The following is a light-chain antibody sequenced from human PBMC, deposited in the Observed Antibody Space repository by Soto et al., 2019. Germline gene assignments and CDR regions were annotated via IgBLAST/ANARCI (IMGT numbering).Light chain of an antibody. J-gene: IGKJ3*01. CDR2: DAS. CDR1: QSVSSY. Sequence: EIVLTQSPATLSLSPGERATLSCRASQSVSSYLAWYQQKPGQAPRLLIYDASNRATGIPARFSGSGSGTDVTLTISSLEPEDFAVYYCQQRSNWPLFTFGPGTKVHIK. CDR3: QQRSNWPLFT. V-gene: IGKV3-11*01.